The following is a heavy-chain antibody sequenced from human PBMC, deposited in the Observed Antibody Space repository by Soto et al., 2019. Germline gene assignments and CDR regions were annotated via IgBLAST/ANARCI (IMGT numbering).Heavy chain of an antibody. CDR2: IYPGDSDT. J-gene: IGHJ6*02. CDR1: GYSFTSYW. CDR3: ARHGINRLPNPSYYGMDV. V-gene: IGHV5-51*01. D-gene: IGHD3-10*01. Sequence: GESLKISCKGSGYSFTSYWIGWVRQMPGKGLEWMGIIYPGDSDTRYSPSFQGQVTISADKSISTAYLQWSSLKASDTAMYYCARHGINRLPNPSYYGMDVWGQGTTVTVSS.